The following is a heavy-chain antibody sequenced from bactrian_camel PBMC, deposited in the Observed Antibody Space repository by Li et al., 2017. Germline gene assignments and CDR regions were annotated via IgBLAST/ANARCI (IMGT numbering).Heavy chain of an antibody. CDR2: VRGDGTT. CDR1: GFNTADSP. V-gene: IGHV3S60*01. J-gene: IGHJ4*01. D-gene: IGHD6*01. Sequence: HVQLVESGGGSVQAGGSLNLSCTTSGFNTADSPMAWYRQAPGKECELVSMVRGDGTTKYADSVNGRLTISRDNAKNAVYLQMNSLIPEDTAMHYCATEGGYGGSWCGLRDYMFSYWGQGTQVTVS. CDR3: ATEGGYGGSWCGLRDYMFSY.